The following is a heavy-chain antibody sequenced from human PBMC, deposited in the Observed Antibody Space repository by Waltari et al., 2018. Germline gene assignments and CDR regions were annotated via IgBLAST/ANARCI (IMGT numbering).Heavy chain of an antibody. Sequence: EVQLVESGGGLIQHGGSLRLPCAAPGFTVSSNFMTWVRQAPGKGLEYVSVIYSGGDTYYAASVKGRFTISRDNSKNTLYLQMNSLRAEDTAVYFCAGRTGDYFDYWGQGTLVTVSS. J-gene: IGHJ4*02. CDR3: AGRTGDYFDY. CDR1: GFTVSSNF. V-gene: IGHV3-53*01. CDR2: IYSGGDT.